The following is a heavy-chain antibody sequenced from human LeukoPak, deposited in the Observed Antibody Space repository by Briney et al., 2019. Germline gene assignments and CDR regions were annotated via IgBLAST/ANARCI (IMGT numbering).Heavy chain of an antibody. J-gene: IGHJ6*02. CDR2: ISGSGGST. V-gene: IGHV3-23*01. CDR3: AKGNRIAVAGTYFYYYGMDV. D-gene: IGHD6-19*01. CDR1: GFTFSSYS. Sequence: GGSLRLSCAASGFTFSSYSMSWVRQAPGKGLEWVSAISGSGGSTYYADSVKGRFTISRDNSKNTLYLQMNSLRAEDTAVYYCAKGNRIAVAGTYFYYYGMDVWGQGTTVTVSS.